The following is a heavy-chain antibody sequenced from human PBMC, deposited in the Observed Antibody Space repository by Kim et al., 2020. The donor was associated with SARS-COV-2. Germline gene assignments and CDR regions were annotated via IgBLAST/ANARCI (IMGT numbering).Heavy chain of an antibody. J-gene: IGHJ4*02. CDR3: TTVPRLDSSGWYGPFDY. V-gene: IGHV3-15*01. Sequence: GGSLRLSCAASGFTFSNAWMSWVRQAPGKGLEWVGRIKSKTDGGTTDYAAPVKGRFTISRDDSKNTLYLQMNSLKTEDTAVYYCTTVPRLDSSGWYGPFDYWGQGTLVTVSS. D-gene: IGHD6-19*01. CDR1: GFTFSNAW. CDR2: IKSKTDGGTT.